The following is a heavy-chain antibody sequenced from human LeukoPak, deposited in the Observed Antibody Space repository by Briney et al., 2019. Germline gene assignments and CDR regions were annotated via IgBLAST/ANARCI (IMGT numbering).Heavy chain of an antibody. D-gene: IGHD3-22*01. CDR3: ARDRGPYYYDSSGSYYFDQ. V-gene: IGHV3-21*01. J-gene: IGHJ4*02. CDR2: ISSSSSYI. CDR1: GFTFSSYS. Sequence: PGGSLRLSCAASGFTFSSYSMNWVRQAPGKGLEWVSSISSSSSYIYYADSVKGRFTISRDNAKNSLYLQMNTLRAEDTAVYYCARDRGPYYYDSSGSYYFDQWGQGTLVTVSS.